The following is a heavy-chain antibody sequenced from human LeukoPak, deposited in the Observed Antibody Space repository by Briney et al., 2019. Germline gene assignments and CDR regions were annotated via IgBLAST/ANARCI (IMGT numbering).Heavy chain of an antibody. Sequence: ASVTVSCKASGYTFTSYGISWVRQAPGQGLEWMGWISAYNGNTNYAQKLQGRVTMTTDTSTSTAYMELRSLRSDDTAVYYCARDQPSIAGDAFDIWAKGQWSPSLQ. D-gene: IGHD1-14*01. J-gene: IGHJ3*02. CDR3: ARDQPSIAGDAFDI. CDR2: ISAYNGNT. CDR1: GYTFTSYG. V-gene: IGHV1-18*01.